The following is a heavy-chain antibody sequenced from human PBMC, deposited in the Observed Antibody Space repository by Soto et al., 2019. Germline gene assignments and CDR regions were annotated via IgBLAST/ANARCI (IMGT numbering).Heavy chain of an antibody. J-gene: IGHJ5*02. CDR2: ISGSATYT. CDR3: AKKSSSAAANVWFDP. V-gene: IGHV3-23*01. D-gene: IGHD6-13*01. Sequence: GGSLRLSCAASGFTFSNYAMNWVRQAPGKGLEWVSTISGSATYTVYADSVKGRFTISRDNSKNTLYLQMNSLRAEDTAIYYCAKKSSSAAANVWFDPWGQGTLVTVSS. CDR1: GFTFSNYA.